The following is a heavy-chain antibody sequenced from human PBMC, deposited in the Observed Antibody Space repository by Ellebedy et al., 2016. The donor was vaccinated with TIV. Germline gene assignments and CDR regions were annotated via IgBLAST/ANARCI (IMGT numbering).Heavy chain of an antibody. CDR1: GFTVSSNY. J-gene: IGHJ6*02. V-gene: IGHV3-53*01. D-gene: IGHD6-6*01. CDR3: ARRPNYYGMDV. Sequence: GESLKISCAASGFTVSSNYMSWVRQAPGKGLEWVSVIYSGGSTYYADSVKGRFTISRDNSKNTLYLQMNSLRAEDTAVYYCARRPNYYGMDVWGQGTTVTVSS. CDR2: IYSGGST.